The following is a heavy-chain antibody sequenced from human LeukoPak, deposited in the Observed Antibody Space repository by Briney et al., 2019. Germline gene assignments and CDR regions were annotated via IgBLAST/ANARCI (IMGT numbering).Heavy chain of an antibody. CDR1: GYTFTAYY. Sequence: ASVTVSCKTSGYTFTAYYMHWVRQAPGQGLEWMGWINPNSGGTDYAQKFQGRVTMTRDTSISTAYMELSRLRSDDTAVYYCARTEAVYYYDSSGYYYWGQGTLVTVSS. D-gene: IGHD3-22*01. CDR2: INPNSGGT. J-gene: IGHJ4*02. V-gene: IGHV1-2*02. CDR3: ARTEAVYYYDSSGYYY.